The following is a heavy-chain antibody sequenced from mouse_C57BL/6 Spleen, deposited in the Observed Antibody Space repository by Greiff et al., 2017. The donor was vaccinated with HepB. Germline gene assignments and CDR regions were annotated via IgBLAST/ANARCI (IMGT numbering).Heavy chain of an antibody. J-gene: IGHJ1*03. CDR2: IRSKSNNYAT. Sequence: EVQRVESGGGLVQPKGSLKLSCAASGFSFNTYAMNWVRQAPGKGLEWVARIRSKSNNYATYYADSVKDRFTISRDDSESMLYLQMNNLKTEDTAMYYCVRQRTYYSNHWYFDVWGTGTTVTVSS. V-gene: IGHV10-1*01. CDR1: GFSFNTYA. D-gene: IGHD2-5*01. CDR3: VRQRTYYSNHWYFDV.